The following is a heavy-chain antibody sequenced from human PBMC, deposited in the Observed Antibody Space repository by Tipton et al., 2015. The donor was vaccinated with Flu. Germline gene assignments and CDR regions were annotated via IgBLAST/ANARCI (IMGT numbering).Heavy chain of an antibody. CDR1: GFTFSDYA. J-gene: IGHJ4*02. D-gene: IGHD6-19*01. V-gene: IGHV3-30*04. CDR3: AKMYNSGWYWGGVGY. Sequence: RSLRLSCAASGFTFSDYAMHWVRQAPGKGLEWVAVISYDGSNKYYADSAKGRFTISRDNSKNTLDLQMNSLRVEDTAVYYCAKMYNSGWYWGGVGYWGQGTLVTVSS. CDR2: ISYDGSNK.